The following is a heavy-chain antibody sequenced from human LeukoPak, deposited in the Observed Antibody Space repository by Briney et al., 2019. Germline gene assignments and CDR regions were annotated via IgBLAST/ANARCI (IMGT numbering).Heavy chain of an antibody. CDR3: ARRTAAAATELDY. D-gene: IGHD6-13*01. J-gene: IGHJ4*02. CDR1: GGSISTGGSY. CDR2: VYHSGST. V-gene: IGHV4-31*02. Sequence: SQTLSLTCTVSGGSISTGGSYWSWIRQHPGKGLEWIGHVYHSGSTYYNPSLKSRVSISVDTSKNQFSLKLSSVTAADTAVYYCARRTAAAATELDYWGQGTLVTVSS.